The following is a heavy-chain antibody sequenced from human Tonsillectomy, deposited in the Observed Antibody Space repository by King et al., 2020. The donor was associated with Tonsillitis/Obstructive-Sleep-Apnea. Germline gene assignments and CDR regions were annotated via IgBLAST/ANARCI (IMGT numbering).Heavy chain of an antibody. CDR3: ARDHFMDV. V-gene: IGHV3-30*15. Sequence: VQLVESGGGVVQPGRSLRLSCAAPGFTFRSYVMHWIRQAPGRGLEWVAFISHDGRKKYYADSVKGRFTISRDNSKNTLYLQVSSLRAEDTAVYYCARDHFMDVWGKGTPVTVS. CDR2: ISHDGRKK. CDR1: GFTFRSYV. J-gene: IGHJ6*03.